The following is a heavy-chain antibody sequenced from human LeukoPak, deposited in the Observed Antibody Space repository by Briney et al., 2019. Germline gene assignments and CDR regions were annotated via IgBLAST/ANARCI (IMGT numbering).Heavy chain of an antibody. CDR1: GFTFSSYS. CDR2: ISSSSSYI. Sequence: GGSLRLSCAASGFTFSSYSMNWDRQAPGKGLEWVSSISSSSSYIYYADSVKGRFTISRDNSKNTLYLQMNSLRAEDTAVYYCAKQRVEGATIDYWGQGTLVTVSS. V-gene: IGHV3-21*01. J-gene: IGHJ4*02. D-gene: IGHD1-26*01. CDR3: AKQRVEGATIDY.